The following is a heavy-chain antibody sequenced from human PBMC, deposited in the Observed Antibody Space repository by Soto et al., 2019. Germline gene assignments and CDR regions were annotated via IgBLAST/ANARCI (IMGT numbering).Heavy chain of an antibody. J-gene: IGHJ4*02. Sequence: ASVKVSCKVSGYTLTELSMHWVRQAPGKGLEWMGGFDPEDGETIYAQKFQGRVTMTEDTSTDTAYMELSSLRSEDTAVYYCATVPDRLVPAAIVSLRRYYFDYWGQGTLVTVSS. CDR3: ATVPDRLVPAAIVSLRRYYFDY. D-gene: IGHD2-2*01. V-gene: IGHV1-24*01. CDR2: FDPEDGET. CDR1: GYTLTELS.